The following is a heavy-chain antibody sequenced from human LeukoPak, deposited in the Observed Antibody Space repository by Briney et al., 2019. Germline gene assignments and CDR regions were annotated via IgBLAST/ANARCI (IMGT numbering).Heavy chain of an antibody. CDR1: GFTFSSHW. D-gene: IGHD3-10*01. V-gene: IGHV3-7*01. Sequence: GGSLRLSCEASGFTFSSHWMRWARQAPGKGLEWVADINKDGCEKKYVDSVKGRLSISRDNAKNSLYLQMNSLRAEDTAIYYCARIYYFGDNNWRYFDNWGQGTLVTVSS. CDR3: ARIYYFGDNNWRYFDN. J-gene: IGHJ4*02. CDR2: INKDGCEK.